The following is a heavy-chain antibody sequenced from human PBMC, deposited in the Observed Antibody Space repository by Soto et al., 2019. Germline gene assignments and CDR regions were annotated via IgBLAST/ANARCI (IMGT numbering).Heavy chain of an antibody. CDR2: IYYSGGT. CDR1: GGSISSGDYY. V-gene: IGHV4-30-4*01. D-gene: IGHD4-17*01. Sequence: QVQLQESGPGLVKPSQTLSLTCTVSGGSISSGDYYWSWIRQPPGKGLEWIGYIYYSGGTCYNPSLKRRVTRSADTSKDQFSLKRSSVTAADTAAYSCARVSTVIGWFDPWGQGTLVTVSS. J-gene: IGHJ5*02. CDR3: ARVSTVIGWFDP.